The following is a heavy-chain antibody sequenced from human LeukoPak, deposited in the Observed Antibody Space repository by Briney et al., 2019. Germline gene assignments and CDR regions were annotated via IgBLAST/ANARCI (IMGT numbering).Heavy chain of an antibody. D-gene: IGHD7-27*01. CDR1: GFTFSHYW. CDR2: MNQLGNEI. J-gene: IGHJ5*02. CDR3: ARSNWGPEA. Sequence: GGSLRLSCLASGFTFSHYWMTWVRRAPGRGLEWVANMNQLGNEIYYADSVKGRFTISRDNSKSSLYLQMRSLGVEDTAVYFCARSNWGPEAWGQGTLVTVSS. V-gene: IGHV3-7*04.